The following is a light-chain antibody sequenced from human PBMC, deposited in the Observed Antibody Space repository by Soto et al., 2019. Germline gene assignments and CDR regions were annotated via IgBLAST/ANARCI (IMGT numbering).Light chain of an antibody. CDR3: QQYDNLPYT. Sequence: DTQMTQSPSSLSASVGDRVTITCQASHDISNYLNWYQQKPGKATKLLIYAASNLETGVPPRFSGSGSGTDFTFTISSQQAEDVAIYYCQQYDNLPYTFGQGTKLGIK. V-gene: IGKV1-33*01. CDR2: AAS. CDR1: HDISNY. J-gene: IGKJ2*01.